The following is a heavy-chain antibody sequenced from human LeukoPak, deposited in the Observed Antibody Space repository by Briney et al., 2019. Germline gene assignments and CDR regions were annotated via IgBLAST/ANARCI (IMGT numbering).Heavy chain of an antibody. CDR2: ISGRGVST. D-gene: IGHD3-22*01. CDR3: AKDQSAYYYDSSEV. CDR1: GFTFSYYA. Sequence: GGSLRLSCAASGFTFSYYAMSWVRQAPGMGLEWVSSISGRGVSTYYADSVKGRFTISRDNSKNTLYLQMNSLRAEDTAVYYCAKDQSAYYYDSSEVWGQGTLVTDSS. J-gene: IGHJ4*02. V-gene: IGHV3-23*01.